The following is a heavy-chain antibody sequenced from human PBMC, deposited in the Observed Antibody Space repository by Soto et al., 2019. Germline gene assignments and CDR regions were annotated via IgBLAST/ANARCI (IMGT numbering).Heavy chain of an antibody. J-gene: IGHJ4*02. Sequence: SETLSLTCTVSGGSISSGDYYWSWIRQPPGKGLEWIGYIYYSGSTYYNPSLKSRVTISVDTSKNQFSLKLSSVTAADTAVYYCASTVTTRGLPFDYWGQGTLVPVSS. CDR2: IYYSGST. V-gene: IGHV4-30-4*01. CDR3: ASTVTTRGLPFDY. D-gene: IGHD4-17*01. CDR1: GGSISSGDYY.